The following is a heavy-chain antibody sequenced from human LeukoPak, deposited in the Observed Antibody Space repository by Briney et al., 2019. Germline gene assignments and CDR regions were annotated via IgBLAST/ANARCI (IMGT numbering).Heavy chain of an antibody. V-gene: IGHV1-2*02. J-gene: IGHJ4*02. D-gene: IGHD6-19*01. Sequence: AASVKVSCKTSGYRFSDYYMHWVRQAPGQGLEWMGWINPNSGGTNYAQRFQGRVTMTRDTSISTAYMELSRLRSDDTAVYYCARAWNSSGWYYFDYWGQGTLVTVSS. CDR2: INPNSGGT. CDR1: GYRFSDYY. CDR3: ARAWNSSGWYYFDY.